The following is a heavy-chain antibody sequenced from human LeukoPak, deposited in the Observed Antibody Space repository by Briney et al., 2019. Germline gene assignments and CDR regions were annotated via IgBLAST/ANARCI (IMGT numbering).Heavy chain of an antibody. CDR1: GYGFTSYW. D-gene: IGHD3-22*01. CDR2: IYPGECDT. CDR3: ARPNDPDSIGDAFDI. Sequence: GGALKISCKGSGYGFTSYWIGWVRQMPGKGVEWMGIIYPGECDTRYSPSFQGQVTISADKSISTAYLQWSSLKASDTAMYYCARPNDPDSIGDAFDIWGQGTMVTVSS. V-gene: IGHV5-51*01. J-gene: IGHJ3*02.